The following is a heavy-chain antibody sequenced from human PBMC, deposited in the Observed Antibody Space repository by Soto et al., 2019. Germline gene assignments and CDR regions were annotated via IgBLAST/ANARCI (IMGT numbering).Heavy chain of an antibody. J-gene: IGHJ4*02. V-gene: IGHV4-34*01. D-gene: IGHD6-19*01. CDR2: INHSGST. CDR1: GGSFSGYY. CDR3: AREIGRWLTNDY. Sequence: SETLSLTCAVYGGSFSGYYWSWIRQPPGKGLEWIGEINHSGSTNYNPSLKSRVTISVDTSKNQFSLKLSSVTAADTAVYYCAREIGRWLTNDYWGQGTLVTVS.